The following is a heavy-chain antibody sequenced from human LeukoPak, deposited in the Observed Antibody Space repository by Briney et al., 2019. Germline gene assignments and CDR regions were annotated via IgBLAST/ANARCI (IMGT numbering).Heavy chain of an antibody. CDR2: ISGSGGST. D-gene: IGHD6-19*01. J-gene: IGHJ4*02. CDR1: GFTFSSYA. Sequence: GGSLRLSCAASGFTFSSYAMSWVRQAPGKGLEWVSAISGSGGSTYYADSVKGRFTISRDNSKNTLYLQMNSLRAEDTAVYYYANYRRPWLSLYWGQGTLVTVSS. CDR3: ANYRRPWLSLY. V-gene: IGHV3-23*01.